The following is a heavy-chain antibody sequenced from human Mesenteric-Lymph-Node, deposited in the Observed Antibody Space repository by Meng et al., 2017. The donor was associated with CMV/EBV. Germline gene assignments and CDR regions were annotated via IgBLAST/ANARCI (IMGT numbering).Heavy chain of an antibody. CDR1: GFTVSSNY. CDR3: ARQVGVYRSSSGAQRYYYYGMDV. Sequence: GSLRLSCAASGFTVSSNYMNWVRQAPGKGLEWVSIIYSGGSTYYADSVKGRFTISRDNSKNTLYLQMDSLRAEDTAVYYCARQVGVYRSSSGAQRYYYYGMDVWGQGTTVTVSS. V-gene: IGHV3-66*02. D-gene: IGHD6-6*01. CDR2: IYSGGST. J-gene: IGHJ6*02.